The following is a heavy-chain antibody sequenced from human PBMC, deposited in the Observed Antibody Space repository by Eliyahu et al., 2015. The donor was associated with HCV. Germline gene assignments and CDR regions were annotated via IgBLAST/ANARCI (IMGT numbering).Heavy chain of an antibody. CDR3: AKVSRYYSNYAYGMDV. CDR2: ISYGGSNK. J-gene: IGHJ6*02. V-gene: IGHV3-30*18. Sequence: QVQLVESGGGVVQPGRSLRLSCAASGFTFSNYGMHWVRQAPGKGLEWVTFISYGGSNKYYTDSVKGRFTISRDNSKNTLYLQMNSLGAEDTAVYYCAKVSRYYSNYAYGMDVWGQGTTVTVSS. CDR1: GFTFSNYG. D-gene: IGHD4-11*01.